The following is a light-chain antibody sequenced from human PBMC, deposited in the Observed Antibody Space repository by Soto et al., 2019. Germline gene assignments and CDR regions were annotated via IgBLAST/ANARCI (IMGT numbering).Light chain of an antibody. J-gene: IGLJ1*01. CDR2: EVS. CDR1: SSDIGAYIY. V-gene: IGLV2-8*01. CDR3: SSYAGSNNFV. Sequence: LAQPPSASGSPGQSVTISCTGTSSDIGAYIYVSWYQQHPGKAPKLMISEVSRRPSGVPERFSGSKSGNTASLTVSGLQADDEAHYYCSSYAGSNNFVFGTGTKVTVL.